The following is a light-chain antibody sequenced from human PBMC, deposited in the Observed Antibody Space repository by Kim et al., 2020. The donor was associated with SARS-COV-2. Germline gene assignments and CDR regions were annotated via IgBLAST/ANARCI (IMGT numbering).Light chain of an antibody. J-gene: IGLJ3*02. CDR1: SSDLGDNKY. CDR3: SSSKSSSTL. Sequence: QSALTQPGSVSGSPGQSIAISCTGSSSDLGDNKYVSWYQQHPGKAPKLMIFDVNNRPSGVSDRFSGSKSGNTASLIISGLQAEDEADYYCSSSKSSSTLFGGGTKLTVL. CDR2: DVN. V-gene: IGLV2-14*03.